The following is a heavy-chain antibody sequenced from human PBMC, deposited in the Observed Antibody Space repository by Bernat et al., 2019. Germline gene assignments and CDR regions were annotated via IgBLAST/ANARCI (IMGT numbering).Heavy chain of an antibody. Sequence: EVQLVESGGGLVQPGGSLRLSCAASGFTVSSNYMSWVRQAPGKGLEWVSVIYSGGSTYYADSVKGRFTISRDNSKNTLYLQMNSLRAEDTAVYYCATNSRSYSYYYYGMDVWGQGTTVTVSS. D-gene: IGHD1-26*01. J-gene: IGHJ6*02. CDR2: IYSGGST. CDR3: ATNSRSYSYYYYGMDV. V-gene: IGHV3-66*01. CDR1: GFTVSSNY.